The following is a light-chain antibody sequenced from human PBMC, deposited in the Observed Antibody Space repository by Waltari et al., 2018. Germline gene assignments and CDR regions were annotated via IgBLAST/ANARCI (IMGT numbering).Light chain of an antibody. J-gene: IGLJ2*01. CDR3: ASWDDSLSVVV. Sequence: QSALTQPPSASGTPGQRVTISCSGTSSNIGSTYVDWYLHHPGTAPKPRIYNNNQWASGVTDRFSGSKSGTSASLAISGLRSEDEADYYCASWDDSLSVVVFGGGTKLTVV. V-gene: IGLV1-47*01. CDR1: SSNIGSTY. CDR2: NNN.